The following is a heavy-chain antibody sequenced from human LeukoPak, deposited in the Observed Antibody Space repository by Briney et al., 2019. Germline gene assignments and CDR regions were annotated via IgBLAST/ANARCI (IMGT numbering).Heavy chain of an antibody. CDR1: GFTFSSYE. V-gene: IGHV3-48*03. D-gene: IGHD6-13*01. Sequence: GGSLRLSCAASGFTFSSYEMNWVRQAPGKGLEWVSYISSSGSTIYYADSVKGRFTISRDNAKNSLYLHMNSLRAEDTAVYYCARGGDTSGWFMDYWGQGTLVTVSS. CDR3: ARGGDTSGWFMDY. J-gene: IGHJ4*02. CDR2: ISSSGSTI.